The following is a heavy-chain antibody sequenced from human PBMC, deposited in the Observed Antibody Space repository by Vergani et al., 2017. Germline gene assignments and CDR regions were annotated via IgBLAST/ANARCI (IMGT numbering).Heavy chain of an antibody. CDR2: IYPGDSDT. CDR3: ARLDPQLWLPEGYFDL. J-gene: IGHJ2*01. CDR1: GYSFISYW. Sequence: EVQLVQSGAEVKKPGESLKISCKGSGYSFISYWIGWVRQMPGKGLEWMGIIYPGDSDTRYSPSFQGQVTISADKSISTAYLQWSSLKASDTAMYYCARLDPQLWLPEGYFDLWGRGTLVTVSS. D-gene: IGHD5-18*01. V-gene: IGHV5-51*03.